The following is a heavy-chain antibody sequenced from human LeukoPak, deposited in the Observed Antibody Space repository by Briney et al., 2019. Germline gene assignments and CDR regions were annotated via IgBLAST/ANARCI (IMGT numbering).Heavy chain of an antibody. J-gene: IGHJ4*02. D-gene: IGHD4-23*01. CDR2: ISYDGSNK. CDR3: ARRAGGYSHPYDY. Sequence: GRSLRLSCAASGFIFSNFAMHWVRQAPGKGLEWVAVISYDGSNKYYADSVKGRSTISRDNAKNTLYLQMNSLRAEDTAVYYCARRAGGYSHPYDYWGQGILVTVSS. CDR1: GFIFSNFA. V-gene: IGHV3-30*04.